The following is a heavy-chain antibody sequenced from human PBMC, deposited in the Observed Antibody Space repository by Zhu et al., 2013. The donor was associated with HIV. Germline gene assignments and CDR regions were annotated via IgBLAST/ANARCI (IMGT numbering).Heavy chain of an antibody. V-gene: IGHV1-8*01. CDR1: GYTFTSYD. D-gene: IGHD5-12*01. CDR3: ARGPSAGGWSSHLAT. CDR2: MNPNSGNT. J-gene: IGHJ4*02. Sequence: QVQLVQSGAEVQKPGASVKVSCKASGYTFTSYDINWVRQATGQGLEWMGWMNPNSGNTGYAQKFQGRVTMTRNTSISTAYMELSSLRSEDTAVYFXARGPSAGGWSSHLATWGQGTLVHRLL.